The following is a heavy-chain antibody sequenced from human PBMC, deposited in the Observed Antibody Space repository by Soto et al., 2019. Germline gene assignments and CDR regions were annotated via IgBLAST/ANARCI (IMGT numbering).Heavy chain of an antibody. Sequence: EYLKMSCKGCRYTFTDYWIRRVRHLPGKDLKCLGLIYTGDSYTRYSPCFHCPVTLTVDTSTSTAYLQWHTLKASATAMYYCARHISNFRYYYYAMDVWGEGTTETVSS. D-gene: IGHD4-4*01. J-gene: IGHJ6*04. CDR1: RYTFTDYW. CDR3: ARHISNFRYYYYAMDV. CDR2: IYTGDSYT. V-gene: IGHV5-51*01.